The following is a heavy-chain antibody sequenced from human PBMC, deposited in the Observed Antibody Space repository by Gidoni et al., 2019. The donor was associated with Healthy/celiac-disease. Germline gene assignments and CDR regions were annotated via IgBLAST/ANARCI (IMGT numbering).Heavy chain of an antibody. CDR2: IIPIFGTA. Sequence: QVQLVQSGAEVKKPGSSVKVSCKASGGTFSSYAISWVRQAPGQGLEWMGGIIPIFGTANYAQKFQGRVTITADKSTSTAYMELSSLRSEDAAVYYCARGEDIVVVPAAMNYYYYMDVWGKGTTVTVSS. J-gene: IGHJ6*03. D-gene: IGHD2-2*01. V-gene: IGHV1-69*06. CDR3: ARGEDIVVVPAAMNYYYYMDV. CDR1: GGTFSSYA.